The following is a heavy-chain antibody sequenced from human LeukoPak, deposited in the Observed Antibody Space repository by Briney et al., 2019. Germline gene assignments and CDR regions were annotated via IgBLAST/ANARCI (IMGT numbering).Heavy chain of an antibody. CDR2: ICSIGSAI. Sequence: KPGGSLRLSCAASGLIFSDYYMAWIRQAPGKGLEWISHICSIGSAIYHADSVRGRFTISRDNAKNSLYLQMSSLKTDDTAVYYCARIYNNGWSRNFDFWGQGTVVTVSS. D-gene: IGHD6-19*01. CDR1: GLIFSDYY. CDR3: ARIYNNGWSRNFDF. V-gene: IGHV3-11*01. J-gene: IGHJ4*02.